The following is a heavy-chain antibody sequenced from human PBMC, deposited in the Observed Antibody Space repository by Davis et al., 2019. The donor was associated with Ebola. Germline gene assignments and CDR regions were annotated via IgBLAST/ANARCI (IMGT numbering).Heavy chain of an antibody. Sequence: ASVKVSCKASGYTFTGYYMHWVRQAPGQGLEWMGRINPNSGGTNYAQKFQGRVTMTRDTSISTAYMELSRLRSDDTAVYYCTRVGLSPAEGWFDPWGQGTLVTVSS. J-gene: IGHJ5*02. V-gene: IGHV1-2*06. CDR2: INPNSGGT. D-gene: IGHD3-16*01. CDR1: GYTFTGYY. CDR3: TRVGLSPAEGWFDP.